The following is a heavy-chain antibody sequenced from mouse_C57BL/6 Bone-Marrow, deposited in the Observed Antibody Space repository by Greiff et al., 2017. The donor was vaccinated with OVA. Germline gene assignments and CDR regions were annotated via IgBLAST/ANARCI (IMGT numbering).Heavy chain of an antibody. J-gene: IGHJ3*01. CDR2: IYPGSGST. Sequence: QVQLQQPGAELVKPGASVKMSCKASGYTFTSYWITWVKQRPGQGLEWIGDIYPGSGSTNYNEKFKSKATLTVDTSSSTAYMQLSSLTSEDSAVYYGGREYDGNYQAWFAYWGQGTLVTVSA. CDR1: GYTFTSYW. V-gene: IGHV1-55*01. D-gene: IGHD2-1*01. CDR3: GREYDGNYQAWFAY.